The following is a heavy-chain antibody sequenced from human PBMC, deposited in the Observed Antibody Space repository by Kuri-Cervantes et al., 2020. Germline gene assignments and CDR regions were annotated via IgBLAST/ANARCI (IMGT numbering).Heavy chain of an antibody. CDR3: ARPGYSGYDFAFDI. CDR2: IYPGDSDS. Sequence: KVSCKGSGYSFSTYWIAWVRQMPGKGLELIGIIYPGDSDSRYSPSFQGQVTISADKSISTAYLQWSSLKASDTAMYYCARPGYSGYDFAFDIWGQGTMVTVSS. J-gene: IGHJ3*02. V-gene: IGHV5-51*01. CDR1: GYSFSTYW. D-gene: IGHD5-12*01.